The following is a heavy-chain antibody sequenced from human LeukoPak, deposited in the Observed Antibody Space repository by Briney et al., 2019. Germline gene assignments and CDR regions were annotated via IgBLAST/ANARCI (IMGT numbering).Heavy chain of an antibody. J-gene: IGHJ4*02. D-gene: IGHD3-3*01. CDR3: ATDNDFWSGYYYRDY. V-gene: IGHV3-7*01. CDR1: GFTFSSYW. Sequence: GGSLRLSFAASGFTFSSYWMSWVRQAPGKGLEWVANIKQDGSEKYYVDSVKGRFTISRDNAKNSLYLQMNSLRAEDTAVYYCATDNDFWSGYYYRDYWGQGTLVTVSS. CDR2: IKQDGSEK.